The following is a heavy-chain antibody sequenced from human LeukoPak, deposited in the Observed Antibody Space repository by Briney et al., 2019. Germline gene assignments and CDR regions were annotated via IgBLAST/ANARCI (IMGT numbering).Heavy chain of an antibody. V-gene: IGHV4-39*01. D-gene: IGHD2-15*01. CDR1: GASISSASDY. CDR3: ARIGGGSWRNPGYWFDP. CDR2: IYYGGST. Sequence: PSETLSLTCAVSGASISSASDYWGWIRQPPGKGLEWLGSIYYGGSTYDNPSLRSRVTISVDTSKNQFSLKLTSVTAADTAVHYCARIGGGSWRNPGYWFDPWGQGNLVTVSS. J-gene: IGHJ5*02.